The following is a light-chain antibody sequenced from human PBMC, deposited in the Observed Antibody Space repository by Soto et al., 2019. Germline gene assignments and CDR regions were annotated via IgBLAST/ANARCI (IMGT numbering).Light chain of an antibody. Sequence: EIVLTQSPGTLSLSPGERATLSCRASQTVRSNYLAWYQQKPGQAPRLLIYGASSRATGIPDRFSGSGSGADFTLTISRLEPEDCAVYYCQQYATTPFTFGAATKVDIK. J-gene: IGKJ3*01. CDR2: GAS. CDR3: QQYATTPFT. CDR1: QTVRSNY. V-gene: IGKV3-20*01.